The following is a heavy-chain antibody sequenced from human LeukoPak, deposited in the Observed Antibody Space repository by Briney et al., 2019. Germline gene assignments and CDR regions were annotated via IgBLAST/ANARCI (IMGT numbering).Heavy chain of an antibody. CDR2: INPNSGGT. J-gene: IGHJ6*03. V-gene: IGHV1-2*02. D-gene: IGHD2-15*01. CDR3: ARDGSDARYCSGGSCYSSYYYYYMDV. Sequence: ASVKVSCKASGYTFTGYYMHWVRQAPGQGLEWMGWINPNSGGTNYAQKFQGRVTMTRDTSISTAYMELSRLRSDDTAVYYCARDGSDARYCSGGSCYSSYYYYYMDVWGKGTTVTISS. CDR1: GYTFTGYY.